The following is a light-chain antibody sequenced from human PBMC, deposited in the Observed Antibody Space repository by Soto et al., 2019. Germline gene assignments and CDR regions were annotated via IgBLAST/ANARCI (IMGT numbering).Light chain of an antibody. V-gene: IGKV2-30*02. CDR3: MQGTHWPIT. CDR1: QSLVHSDGIAY. J-gene: IGKJ5*01. Sequence: EVVITQYTLSLPVTLGQPASISCRSNQSLVHSDGIAYFSWFQQRPGRSPRRLIYKVSNRDSGVPARFSGSGSGTDFALKISRLEAEDVGVYYCMQGTHWPITFGQGTRLEIK. CDR2: KVS.